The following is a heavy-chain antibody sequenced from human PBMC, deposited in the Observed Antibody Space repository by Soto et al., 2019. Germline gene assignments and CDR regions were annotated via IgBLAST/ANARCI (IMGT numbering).Heavy chain of an antibody. J-gene: IGHJ5*02. CDR1: GFTFSDFA. CDR3: TKGFSSSWYVPVS. Sequence: HPGGSLRLSCAASGFTFSDFAMTWVRQAPGKGLEWVSSISDSGSHTHYADSVKGRFTLSRDNSKNTLYLQMNSLRAEDTALYYCTKGFSSSWYVPVSWGRGTLVTVSS. D-gene: IGHD6-13*01. CDR2: ISDSGSHT. V-gene: IGHV3-23*01.